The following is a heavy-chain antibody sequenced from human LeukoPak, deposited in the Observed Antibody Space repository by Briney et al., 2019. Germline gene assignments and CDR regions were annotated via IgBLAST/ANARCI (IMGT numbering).Heavy chain of an antibody. CDR1: GGSISRGDYY. V-gene: IGHV4-30-4*01. Sequence: SVTLSLTCTVSGGSISRGDYYWSWIRQPPGKGLEWIGYIYYSGSTYYNPSLKSRVTISVDTSKNQFSLKLSSVTAADTAVYYCARALGNDFWSGYPFDYWGQGTLVTVSS. CDR2: IYYSGST. CDR3: ARALGNDFWSGYPFDY. J-gene: IGHJ4*02. D-gene: IGHD3-3*01.